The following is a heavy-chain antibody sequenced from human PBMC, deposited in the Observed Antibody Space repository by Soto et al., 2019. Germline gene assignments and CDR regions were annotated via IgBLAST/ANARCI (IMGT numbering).Heavy chain of an antibody. V-gene: IGHV4-59*01. CDR1: GHSISGSISNYY. Sequence: SETLSLTCTVSGHSISGSISNYYWTWIRQPPGRGLEWIGYIHSSGSTVYNPSLKSRVTISRDTSKNQFSLNLRSVTAADTAVYYCARDSPLINYYYYGMDVWGQGTTVT. D-gene: IGHD3-22*01. CDR3: ARDSPLINYYYYGMDV. J-gene: IGHJ6*02. CDR2: IHSSGST.